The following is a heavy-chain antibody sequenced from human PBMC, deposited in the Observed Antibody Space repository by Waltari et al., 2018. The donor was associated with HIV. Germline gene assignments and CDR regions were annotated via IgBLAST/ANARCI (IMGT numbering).Heavy chain of an antibody. V-gene: IGHV3-48*01. J-gene: IGHJ4*02. CDR3: ARDITLTPGPDY. D-gene: IGHD3-16*01. Sequence: EVHLVESGGGPVQPGGSLRLSWAASVFTFSTYRMNWVRQAPGKGLEWISYSSSTSTTIFYAEPVKGRFTISRDNAKNSLDLQMNNLRAEDTAVYYCARDITLTPGPDYWGQGTLVTVSS. CDR1: VFTFSTYR. CDR2: SSSTSTTI.